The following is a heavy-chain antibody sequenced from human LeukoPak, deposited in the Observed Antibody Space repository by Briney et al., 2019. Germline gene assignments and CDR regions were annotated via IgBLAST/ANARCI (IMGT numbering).Heavy chain of an antibody. D-gene: IGHD5/OR15-5a*01. Sequence: SQTLSLTCTVSGGSISSGNYYWTWIRQPAGQGLEWIGRFHTSGSTNYNASFKSRVNLSADRSKNQFSLKLISLTAADTAVYYCASLPIYEGWFDPWGQGTLVTVSS. CDR1: GGSISSGNYY. V-gene: IGHV4-61*02. CDR2: FHTSGST. J-gene: IGHJ5*02. CDR3: ASLPIYEGWFDP.